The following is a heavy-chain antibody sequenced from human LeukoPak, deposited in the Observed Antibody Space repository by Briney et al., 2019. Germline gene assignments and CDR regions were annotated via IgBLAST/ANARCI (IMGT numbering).Heavy chain of an antibody. Sequence: ASVKVSCKASGYTFTAYHMHWVRQAPGQGLEWTGRINPNSGDTNYAQKFQGRVTMTRDTSISTAYMELSRLRSDDTAVYYCARDYCSSTSCLFDYWGQGTLVSVSS. J-gene: IGHJ4*02. CDR2: INPNSGDT. CDR1: GYTFTAYH. V-gene: IGHV1-2*06. D-gene: IGHD2-2*01. CDR3: ARDYCSSTSCLFDY.